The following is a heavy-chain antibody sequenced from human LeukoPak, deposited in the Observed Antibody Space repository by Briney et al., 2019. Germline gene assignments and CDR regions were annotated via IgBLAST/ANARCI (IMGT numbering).Heavy chain of an antibody. D-gene: IGHD6-19*01. CDR2: IYHSGST. J-gene: IGHJ5*02. Sequence: SETLSLTCTVSGYSISSGYYWGWIRQPPGKGLEWIGSIYHSGSTYYNPSLKSRVTISVDTSKNQFSLKLSSVTAADTAVYYCARRVQWLAYNWFDPWGQGTLVTVSS. CDR1: GYSISSGYY. V-gene: IGHV4-38-2*02. CDR3: ARRVQWLAYNWFDP.